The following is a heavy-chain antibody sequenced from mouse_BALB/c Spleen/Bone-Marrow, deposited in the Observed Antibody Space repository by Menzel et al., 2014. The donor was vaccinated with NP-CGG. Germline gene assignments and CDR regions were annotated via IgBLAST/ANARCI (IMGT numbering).Heavy chain of an antibody. CDR2: IYPGSGDT. V-gene: IGHV1-83*01. Sequence: VQLQQSGPELVKPGASVKMSCTASGFTFTDYVINWVKQRPGQGLEWIGEIYPGSGDTYYNEKFKAKATLTADKSSNTVYMQLSSRTSEDSVVYFCARSRVPYFSLDYWGQGTSVTVSS. CDR3: ARSRVPYFSLDY. J-gene: IGHJ4*01. CDR1: GFTFTDYV.